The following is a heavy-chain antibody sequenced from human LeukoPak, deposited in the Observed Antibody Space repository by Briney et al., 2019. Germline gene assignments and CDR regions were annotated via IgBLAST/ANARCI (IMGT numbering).Heavy chain of an antibody. J-gene: IGHJ4*02. CDR2: INAGNGNT. D-gene: IGHD5-18*01. V-gene: IGHV1-3*01. CDR1: GYTFTSYA. Sequence: ASVKVSCKASGYTFTSYAMHWVRQAPGQRLEWMGWINAGNGNTKYSQKFQGRVTITRDTSASTAYMELSSLRSEDTAVYYCARDEEGQLWFDYWGQGTLVTVSS. CDR3: ARDEEGQLWFDY.